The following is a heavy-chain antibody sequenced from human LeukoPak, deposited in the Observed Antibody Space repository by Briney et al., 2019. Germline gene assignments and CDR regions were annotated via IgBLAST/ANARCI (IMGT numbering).Heavy chain of an antibody. CDR1: GGSISSGSYY. J-gene: IGHJ5*02. Sequence: SQTLSLTCTVSGGSISSGSYYWSWIRQPAGKGLEWIGRIYTSGSTNYNPSLKSRVTISVDTSKNQFSLQLSSVTAADTAVYYCAREVYDSGGNWFDPWGQGTLVTVSS. D-gene: IGHD5/OR15-5a*01. CDR2: IYTSGST. CDR3: AREVYDSGGNWFDP. V-gene: IGHV4-61*02.